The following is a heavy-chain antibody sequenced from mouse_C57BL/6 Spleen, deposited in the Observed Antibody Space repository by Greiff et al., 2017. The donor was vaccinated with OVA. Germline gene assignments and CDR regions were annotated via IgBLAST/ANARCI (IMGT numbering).Heavy chain of an antibody. CDR3: AREGPNWDYFDY. J-gene: IGHJ2*01. CDR2: INPSNGRT. V-gene: IGHV1-53*01. CDR1: GYTFTSYW. Sequence: VQLQQPGTELVKPGASVKLSCKASGYTFTSYWMHWVKQRPGQGLEWIGNINPSNGRTNYNEKFKSKATLTVDKSSSTAYMQLSSLTSEDSAVYYCAREGPNWDYFDYWGQGTTLTVSS. D-gene: IGHD4-1*01.